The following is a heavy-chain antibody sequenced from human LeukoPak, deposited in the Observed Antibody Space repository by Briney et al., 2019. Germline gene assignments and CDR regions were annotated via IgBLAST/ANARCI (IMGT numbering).Heavy chain of an antibody. D-gene: IGHD3-22*01. V-gene: IGHV4-59*01. J-gene: IGHJ4*02. Sequence: SETLSLTCTVSGGXISSYYWSWIRQPPGKGLKWIGYIYHSGSTSYNPSLRSRVTISVDTSKNQFSLKLTSVTAADTAVYYCARVHDSSGYLHFDYWGQGTLVTVSS. CDR3: ARVHDSSGYLHFDY. CDR2: IYHSGST. CDR1: GGXISSYY.